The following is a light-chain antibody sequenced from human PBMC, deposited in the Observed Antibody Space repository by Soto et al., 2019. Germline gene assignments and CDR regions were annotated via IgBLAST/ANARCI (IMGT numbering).Light chain of an antibody. CDR2: GAS. CDR1: QSVSSSY. V-gene: IGKV3-20*01. CDR3: QQYGSSPTWT. J-gene: IGKJ1*01. Sequence: EIVLTQSPGTLSLSPGERATLSCRASQSVSSSYLAWYQQKPGQAPRLLIYGASSRATGIPDRFSGSGSGTDFTITIRRGEPEDFAVYYCQQYGSSPTWTCGQGTKVEIQ.